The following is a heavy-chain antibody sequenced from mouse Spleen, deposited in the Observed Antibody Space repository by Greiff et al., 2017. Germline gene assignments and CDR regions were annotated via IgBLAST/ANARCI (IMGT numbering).Heavy chain of an antibody. J-gene: IGHJ4*01. CDR1: GFNIKDYY. CDR3: TTGYYDLYYYAMDY. D-gene: IGHD1-1*02. CDR2: IDPEDGDT. V-gene: IGHV14-1*01. Sequence: VHVKQSGAELVRPGASVKLSCTASGFNIKDYYMHWVKQRPEQGLEWIGRIDPEDGDTEYAPKFQGKATMTADTSSNTAYLQLSSLTSEDTAVYYCTTGYYDLYYYAMDYWGQGTSVTVSS.